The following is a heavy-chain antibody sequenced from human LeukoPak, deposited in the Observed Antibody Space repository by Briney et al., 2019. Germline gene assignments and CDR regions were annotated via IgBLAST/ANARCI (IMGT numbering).Heavy chain of an antibody. CDR1: GFTFSNYA. D-gene: IGHD6-19*01. Sequence: PGGSLRLSCAASGFTFSNYAMSWVRQAPGRGLEWVLGISNSGGDTQYADSVKGRFTISRGNAKKSVHLQMNSLRAEDTAVYYCARGASVVAGSDNALDIWGQGTMVTVSS. V-gene: IGHV3-21*01. CDR3: ARGASVVAGSDNALDI. CDR2: ISNSGGDT. J-gene: IGHJ3*02.